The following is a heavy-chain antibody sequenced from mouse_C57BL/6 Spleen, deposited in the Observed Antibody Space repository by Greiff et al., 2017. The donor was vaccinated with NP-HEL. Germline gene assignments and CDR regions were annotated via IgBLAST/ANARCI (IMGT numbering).Heavy chain of an antibody. V-gene: IGHV5-16*01. J-gene: IGHJ2*01. Sequence: EVQRVESEGGLVQPGRSMKLSYTASGFTFSDYYMAWVRQVPEKGLEWVANINYDGSSTYYLDSLKSRFIISRDNAKNILYLQMSSLKSEDTATYYCARERYYSSFDYWGQGTTLTVSS. CDR2: INYDGSST. CDR1: GFTFSDYY. CDR3: ARERYYSSFDY. D-gene: IGHD2-5*01.